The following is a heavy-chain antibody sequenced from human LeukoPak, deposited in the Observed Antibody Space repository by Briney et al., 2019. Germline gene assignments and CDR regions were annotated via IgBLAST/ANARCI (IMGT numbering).Heavy chain of an antibody. CDR2: INQDGGEK. V-gene: IGHV3-7*01. Sequence: GGSLRLSCAASGFTFSSYWMSWVRQAPGKGLEWVVNINQDGGEKYYVDSVKGRFTISRGNAKNSLYLQMNSLRAEDTAVCYCARGKATSGMSAGYWGQGTLVIVSS. CDR3: ARGKATSGMSAGY. CDR1: GFTFSSYW. J-gene: IGHJ4*02. D-gene: IGHD1-1*01.